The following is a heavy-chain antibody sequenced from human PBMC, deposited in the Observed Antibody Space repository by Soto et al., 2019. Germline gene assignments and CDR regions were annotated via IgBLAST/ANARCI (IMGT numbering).Heavy chain of an antibody. CDR3: VRGGILEANRPYYYYGLHV. CDR2: VSPYSGNT. D-gene: IGHD1-1*01. J-gene: IGHJ6*02. V-gene: IGHV1-18*01. CDR1: GYTFSSYG. Sequence: GASVKVSCKVFGYTFSSYGLSWVRHAPGQGLEWMGWVSPYSGNTDYAPGLQGRVTMTTDTSSNTPYMSQRRLRSDETAIYYCVRGGILEANRPYYYYGLHVWGQGPPVTVSS.